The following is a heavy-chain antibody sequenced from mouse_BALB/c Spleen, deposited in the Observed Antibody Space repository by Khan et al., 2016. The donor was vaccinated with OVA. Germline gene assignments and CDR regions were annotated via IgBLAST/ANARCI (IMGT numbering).Heavy chain of an antibody. CDR1: GYIFTSYR. Sequence: QVQLKQSGAELVRPGASVKLSCKASGYIFTSYRIHWVKQRSGQGLEWIARIYPGTGSIYYNEKFKGKATLTADKSSSTAYMQLSSLKSEDSAVYFCARPSDGSHNFDYWGQGTTLTVSS. D-gene: IGHD1-1*02. CDR3: ARPSDGSHNFDY. J-gene: IGHJ2*01. CDR2: IYPGTGSI. V-gene: IGHV1-76*01.